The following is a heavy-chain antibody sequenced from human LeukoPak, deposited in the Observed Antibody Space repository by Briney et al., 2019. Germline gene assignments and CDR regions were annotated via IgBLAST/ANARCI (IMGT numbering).Heavy chain of an antibody. CDR1: GGSFTGYY. D-gene: IGHD4-11*01. CDR2: INHSGST. V-gene: IGHV4-34*01. CDR3: ARSQLQLDYYGMDV. J-gene: IGHJ6*02. Sequence: KPSETLSLTCAVYGGSFTGYYWSWIRQPPGTGLEWIGEINHSGSTDYNPSLKSRVTISVDTSKNQLSLKLSSMTAADTAVYYCARSQLQLDYYGMDVWGQGTTVTVSS.